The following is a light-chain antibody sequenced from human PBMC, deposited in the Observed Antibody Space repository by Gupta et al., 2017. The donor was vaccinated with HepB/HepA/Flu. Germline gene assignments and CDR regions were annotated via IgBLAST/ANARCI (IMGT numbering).Light chain of an antibody. CDR1: QSISSY. J-gene: IGKJ4*01. CDR3: QQRDSTPFT. V-gene: IGKV1-39*01. CDR2: AAS. Sequence: DIQMTQSTSSLSASVGDRVTITCRASQSISSYLNWYQQKPGKAPKLLIYAASSLQSGVPSRFSGSGSGTDFTLTISRLQPEDFATYYCQQRDSTPFTFGGGTKVEIK.